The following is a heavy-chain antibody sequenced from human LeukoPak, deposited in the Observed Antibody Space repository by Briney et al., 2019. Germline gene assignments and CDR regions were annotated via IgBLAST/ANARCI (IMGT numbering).Heavy chain of an antibody. D-gene: IGHD5/OR15-5a*01. CDR2: MYYSGNT. CDR3: ARANRVSLYYFDY. V-gene: IGHV4-39*07. J-gene: IGHJ4*02. Sequence: SETLSLTCTVSGGSISSSSYYWVWIRQPPGKGLEWIGSMYYSGNTYYNPSLKSRVTISVDTSKNQFSLKLSSVTAADTAVYYCARANRVSLYYFDYWGQGTLVTVSS. CDR1: GGSISSSSYY.